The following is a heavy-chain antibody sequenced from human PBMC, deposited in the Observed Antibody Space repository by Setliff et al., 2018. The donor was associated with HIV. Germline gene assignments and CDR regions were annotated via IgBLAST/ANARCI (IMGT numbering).Heavy chain of an antibody. J-gene: IGHJ6*02. D-gene: IGHD3-3*01. CDR3: ARVIRRPSYYNFWSGLDSYYYGMDV. CDR1: GGTFSSYA. V-gene: IGHV1-69*05. Sequence: ASVKVSCKASGGTFSSYAISWVRQAPGQGLEWMGGIIPIFGTANYAQKFQGRVTITTDESTSTAYMELSSLRSGDTAVYYCARVIRRPSYYNFWSGLDSYYYGMDVWGQGTRSPSP. CDR2: IIPIFGTA.